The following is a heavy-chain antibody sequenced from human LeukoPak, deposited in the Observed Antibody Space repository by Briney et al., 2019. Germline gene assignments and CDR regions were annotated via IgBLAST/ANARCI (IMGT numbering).Heavy chain of an antibody. V-gene: IGHV4-39*07. CDR3: ARDSGNYYGSSWFDP. CDR2: IYYSGST. CDR1: GGSISSSSYY. J-gene: IGHJ5*02. Sequence: SETLSLTCTVSGGSISSSSYYWGWIRQPPGKGLEWIGSIYYSGSTYYNPSLKSRVTISVDTSKNQFSLKLSSVTAADTAVYYCARDSGNYYGSSWFDPWGQGTLVTVSS. D-gene: IGHD3-22*01.